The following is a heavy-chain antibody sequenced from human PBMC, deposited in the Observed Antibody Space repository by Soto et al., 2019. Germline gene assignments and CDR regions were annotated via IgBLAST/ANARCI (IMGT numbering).Heavy chain of an antibody. CDR2: ISSSGSTI. V-gene: IGHV3-11*01. CDR3: ARDYYDSSGSYERKPLDY. D-gene: IGHD3-22*01. J-gene: IGHJ4*02. Sequence: PGGSLRLSCAASGFTFSDYYMSWIRQAPGKGLEWVSYISSSGSTIYYADSVKGRFTISRDNAKNSLYLQMNSLRAEDTAVYYCARDYYDSSGSYERKPLDYWGQGTLVTVSS. CDR1: GFTFSDYY.